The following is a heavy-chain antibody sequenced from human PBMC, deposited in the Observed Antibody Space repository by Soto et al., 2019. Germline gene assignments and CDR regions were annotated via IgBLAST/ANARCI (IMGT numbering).Heavy chain of an antibody. D-gene: IGHD2-8*01. CDR3: ARGYATALAPIF. CDR1: GGSFSSYH. J-gene: IGHJ4*02. Sequence: SANLTLTCAGYGGSFSSYHWSWIRQTPGKGLECIGAINHLPTTHYKPSIKSRVIITLDTPKHKFSLKLSSVTAADTAVYYCARGYATALAPIFWGQGILVTVSS. CDR2: INHLPTT. V-gene: IGHV4-34*01.